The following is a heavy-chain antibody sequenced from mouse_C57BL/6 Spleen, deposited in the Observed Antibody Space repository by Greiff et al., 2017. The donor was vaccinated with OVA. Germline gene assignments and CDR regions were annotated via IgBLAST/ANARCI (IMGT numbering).Heavy chain of an antibody. CDR3: AKNLYYYGSSCDAMDY. CDR1: GFSLTSYG. J-gene: IGHJ4*01. V-gene: IGHV2-5*01. Sequence: QVQLQQSGPGLVQPSQSLSITCTVSGFSLTSYGVHWVRQSPGKGLEWLGVIWRGGSTDYNAAFMSRLSITKDNSKSQVFFKMNSLQADDTAIYYCAKNLYYYGSSCDAMDYWGQGTSVTVSS. D-gene: IGHD1-1*01. CDR2: IWRGGST.